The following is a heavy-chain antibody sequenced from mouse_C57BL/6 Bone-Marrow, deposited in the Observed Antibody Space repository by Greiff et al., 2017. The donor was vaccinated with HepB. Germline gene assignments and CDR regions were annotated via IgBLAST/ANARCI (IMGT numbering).Heavy chain of an antibody. CDR2: IDPSDSYT. D-gene: IGHD1-1*01. J-gene: IGHJ2*01. CDR3: ARRSYGSSYFDY. V-gene: IGHV1-59*01. Sequence: QVQLQQPGAELVRPGTSVKLSCKASGYTFTSYWMHWVKQRPGQGLEWIGVIDPSDSYTNYNQKLKGKATLTVDTSSSTAYMQLSSLTSEDSAVYYCARRSYGSSYFDYWGQGTTLTVSS. CDR1: GYTFTSYW.